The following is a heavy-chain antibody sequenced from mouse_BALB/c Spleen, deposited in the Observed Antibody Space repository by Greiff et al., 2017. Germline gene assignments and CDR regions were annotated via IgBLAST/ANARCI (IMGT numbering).Heavy chain of an antibody. CDR1: GFTFSSYA. J-gene: IGHJ4*01. V-gene: IGHV5-9-3*01. CDR3: ARPYDDYYLNAMDY. D-gene: IGHD2-3*01. CDR2: ISSGGSYT. Sequence: EVKLVESGGGLVKPGGSLKLSCAASGFTFSSYAMSWVRQTPEKRLEWVATISSGGSYTYYPDSVKGRFTISRDNAKNTLYLQMSSLRSEDTAMYYCARPYDDYYLNAMDYWGQGTSVTVSS.